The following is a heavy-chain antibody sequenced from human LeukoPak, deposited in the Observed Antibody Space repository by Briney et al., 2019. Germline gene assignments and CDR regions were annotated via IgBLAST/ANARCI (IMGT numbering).Heavy chain of an antibody. CDR3: ARGRVGASYFDY. CDR2: ISSSGSTT. CDR1: GFTFSSYE. D-gene: IGHD1-26*01. Sequence: GGSLRLSCAASGFTFSSYEMNWVRQAPGKGLEWVSYISSSGSTTYYADSVKGRFTISRDNTKRSLYLQMNSLRAEDTAVYYCARGRVGASYFDYWGQGTLVTVSS. J-gene: IGHJ4*02. V-gene: IGHV3-48*03.